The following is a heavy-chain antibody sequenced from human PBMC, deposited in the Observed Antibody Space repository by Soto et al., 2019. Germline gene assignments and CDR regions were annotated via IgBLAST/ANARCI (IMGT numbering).Heavy chain of an antibody. Sequence: GSLRLSCAASGFTFSSYSMNWVRQAPGKGLEWVSYISSSSSTIYYADSVKGRFTISRDNAKNSLYLQMNSLRAEDTAVYYCARGGKAFDIWGQGTMVTVSS. J-gene: IGHJ3*02. CDR2: ISSSSSTI. CDR1: GFTFSSYS. D-gene: IGHD3-16*01. V-gene: IGHV3-48*01. CDR3: ARGGKAFDI.